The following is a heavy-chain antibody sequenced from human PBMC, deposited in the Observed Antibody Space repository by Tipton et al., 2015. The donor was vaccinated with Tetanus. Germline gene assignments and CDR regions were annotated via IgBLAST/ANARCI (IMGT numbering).Heavy chain of an antibody. CDR3: AREVSGWVSGLGNWFDP. J-gene: IGHJ5*02. V-gene: IGHV4-59*12. CDR2: IYYSGST. Sequence: TLSLTCTVSGGSISSYYWSWIRQPPGKGLEWIGYIYYSGSTNYNPSLKSRVTISVDTSKNQFSLKLSSVTAADTAVYYCAREVSGWVSGLGNWFDPWGQGTLVTVSS. D-gene: IGHD3/OR15-3a*01. CDR1: GGSISSYY.